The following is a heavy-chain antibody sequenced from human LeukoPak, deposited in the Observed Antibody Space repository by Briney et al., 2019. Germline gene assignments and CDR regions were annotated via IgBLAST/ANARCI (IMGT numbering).Heavy chain of an antibody. J-gene: IGHJ4*02. V-gene: IGHV3-7*01. D-gene: IGHD4/OR15-4a*01. Sequence: PGGSLRLSCAASGFTFSSYWMGWVRQAPGKGLEWVANMKQDGSEKYYVDSVKGRFTISRDNAKNSLYLQMNSLRAEDTAVYYCARDGLRGATYDYWGQGTLVTVSS. CDR3: ARDGLRGATYDY. CDR2: MKQDGSEK. CDR1: GFTFSSYW.